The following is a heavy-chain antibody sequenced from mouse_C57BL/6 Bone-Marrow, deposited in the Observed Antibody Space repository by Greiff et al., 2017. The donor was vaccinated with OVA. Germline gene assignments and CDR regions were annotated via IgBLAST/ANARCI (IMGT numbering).Heavy chain of an antibody. Sequence: QVQLQQSGPELVKPGASVKISCKASGSAFSSSWLNWVKQRPGKGLEWIGRIYPGDGDTNYNGKLKGKATLTADKSSSTAYMQLSSLTSEDSAFYFWANYGSSLAWFAYWGQGTLVTVSA. D-gene: IGHD1-1*01. J-gene: IGHJ3*01. CDR2: IYPGDGDT. CDR3: ANYGSSLAWFAY. CDR1: GSAFSSSW. V-gene: IGHV1-82*01.